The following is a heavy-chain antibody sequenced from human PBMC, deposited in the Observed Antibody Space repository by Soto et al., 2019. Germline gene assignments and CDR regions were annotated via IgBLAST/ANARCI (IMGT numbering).Heavy chain of an antibody. CDR1: GYTFTSYG. CDR3: ARIQRYYYDSSGYYYVY. Sequence: QVQLVQSGAEVKKPGASVKVSCKASGYTFTSYGISWVRQAPGQGLEWMGWISAYNGNTNYAQKLQGRVTMTTDTATSTAYMELRSLRSDDTAVYYCARIQRYYYDSSGYYYVYWGQGTLVTVSS. V-gene: IGHV1-18*01. J-gene: IGHJ4*02. D-gene: IGHD3-22*01. CDR2: ISAYNGNT.